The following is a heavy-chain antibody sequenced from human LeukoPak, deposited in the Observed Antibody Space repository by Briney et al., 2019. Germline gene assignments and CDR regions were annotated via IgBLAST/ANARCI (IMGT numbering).Heavy chain of an antibody. D-gene: IGHD3-22*01. CDR2: ISYSGST. Sequence: SETLSLTCTVSGGSISSYYWSWIRRPPGKGLEWIACISYSGSTKYNPSLKSRVTISVDTSKDQLSLKLSSVTAADTAVYYCAREPGFDSSGYLNWFDPWGQGTLVTVSS. V-gene: IGHV4-59*01. CDR3: AREPGFDSSGYLNWFDP. J-gene: IGHJ5*02. CDR1: GGSISSYY.